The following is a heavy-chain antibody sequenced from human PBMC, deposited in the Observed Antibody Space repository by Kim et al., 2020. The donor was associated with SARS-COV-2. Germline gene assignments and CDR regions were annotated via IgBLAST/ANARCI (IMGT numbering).Heavy chain of an antibody. Sequence: SVKGRFTISRDNAKNSLYLQMNSLRDEDTAVYYCASGSRELAYYYGMDVWGQGTTVTVSS. J-gene: IGHJ6*02. V-gene: IGHV3-48*02. CDR3: ASGSRELAYYYGMDV. D-gene: IGHD1-26*01.